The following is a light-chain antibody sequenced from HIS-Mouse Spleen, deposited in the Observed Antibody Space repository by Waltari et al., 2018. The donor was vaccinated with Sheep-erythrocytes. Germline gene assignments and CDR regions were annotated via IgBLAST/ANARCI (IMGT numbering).Light chain of an antibody. CDR3: QQYYSTRT. CDR2: WAS. CDR1: QSVLYSSNNKNY. J-gene: IGKJ4*01. Sequence: DIVMTQSPDSLAVSLGERATTNCKSSQSVLYSSNNKNYLAWYQQKPGQPPKLLIYWASTRESGVPDRFSGSGSGTDFTLTISSLQAEDVAVYYCQQYYSTRTFGGGTKVKIK. V-gene: IGKV4-1*01.